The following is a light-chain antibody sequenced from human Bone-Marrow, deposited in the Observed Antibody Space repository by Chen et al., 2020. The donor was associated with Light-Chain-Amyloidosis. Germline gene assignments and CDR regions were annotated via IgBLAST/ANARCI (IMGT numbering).Light chain of an antibody. V-gene: IGLV2-14*01. J-gene: IGLJ1*01. CDR1: SSEVGGYKY. Sequence: QSALTQPACVSGTAGQSITIPCTDTSSEVGGYKYVYWYQQHPGKASKLMIYEVCNQPSGVAKCSSASKSGNTASLNSAGQEADDEADHYCRSYTSSSTLEVFGAGTKVTVL. CDR3: RSYTSSSTLEV. CDR2: EVC.